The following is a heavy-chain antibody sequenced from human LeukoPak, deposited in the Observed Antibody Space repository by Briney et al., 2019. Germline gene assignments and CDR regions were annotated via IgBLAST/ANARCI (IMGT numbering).Heavy chain of an antibody. D-gene: IGHD5-24*01. CDR3: ARHEGGWLQPEVYYYYYMDV. J-gene: IGHJ6*03. CDR1: GGSISSSNYY. CDR2: IHYSGST. V-gene: IGHV4-39*01. Sequence: PSETLSLTCSASGGSISSSNYYWGWIRQPPGKGLEWIGSIHYSGSTYYNPSLKSRVTISVDTSKNQFSLKLSSVTAADTAVYYCARHEGGWLQPEVYYYYYMDVWGKGTTVTVSS.